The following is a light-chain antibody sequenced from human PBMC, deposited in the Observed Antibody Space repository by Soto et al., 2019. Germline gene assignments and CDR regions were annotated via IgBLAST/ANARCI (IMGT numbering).Light chain of an antibody. CDR1: SGDVGGYNY. J-gene: IGLJ2*01. Sequence: QSALTQPPSASGSPGQSVTISCTGTSGDVGGYNYVSWYQQHPGKAPKLMIYEVTKRPSGVPDRFSGSKSGSTASLTVSGLQAEDEADYYCSSYAGSNNFVFGGGTKVTVL. CDR3: SSYAGSNNFV. CDR2: EVT. V-gene: IGLV2-8*01.